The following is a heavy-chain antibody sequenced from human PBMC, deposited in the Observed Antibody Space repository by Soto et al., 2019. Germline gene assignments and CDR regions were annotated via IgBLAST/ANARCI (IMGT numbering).Heavy chain of an antibody. D-gene: IGHD3-22*01. V-gene: IGHV3-23*01. CDR3: AKDGTYYYDSSGYSNFDY. Sequence: EVQLLESGGGLVQPGGSLRLSCAASGFTFSSYAMSWVRQAPGKGLEWVSAISGSGGSTYYADCVKGRFTISRDNSKNTLYLRMNSRRAEDTAVYYCAKDGTYYYDSSGYSNFDYWGEGTLIIVSS. CDR1: GFTFSSYA. J-gene: IGHJ4*02. CDR2: ISGSGGST.